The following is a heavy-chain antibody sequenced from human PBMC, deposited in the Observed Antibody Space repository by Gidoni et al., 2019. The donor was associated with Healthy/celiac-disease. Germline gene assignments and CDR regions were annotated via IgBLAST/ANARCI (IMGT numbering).Heavy chain of an antibody. J-gene: IGHJ4*02. CDR2: INPNSGGT. CDR1: GYTFTGYY. Sequence: QVQLVQSGAEVKKPGASVKVSCKASGYTFTGYYMHWVRQAPGQGLEWMGWINPNSGGTNYAQKFQGRVTMTRDTSISTAYMELSRLRSDDTAVYYCARVNPYSTGPYYFDYWGQGTLVTVSS. V-gene: IGHV1-2*02. CDR3: ARVNPYSTGPYYFDY. D-gene: IGHD6-13*01.